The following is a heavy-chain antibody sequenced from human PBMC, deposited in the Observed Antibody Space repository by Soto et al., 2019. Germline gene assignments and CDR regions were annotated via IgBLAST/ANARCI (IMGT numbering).Heavy chain of an antibody. V-gene: IGHV3-30*18. Sequence: PGGSLRLSCAASGFTFSSYGMHWVRQAPGKGLEWVAVISYDGSNKYYADSVKGRFTISRDNSKNTVYLQMNSLRVEDTAVYYCAKEAPVRTLIAATSWQFDYWGQGTPVPVSS. D-gene: IGHD5-12*01. CDR1: GFTFSSYG. CDR2: ISYDGSNK. J-gene: IGHJ4*02. CDR3: AKEAPVRTLIAATSWQFDY.